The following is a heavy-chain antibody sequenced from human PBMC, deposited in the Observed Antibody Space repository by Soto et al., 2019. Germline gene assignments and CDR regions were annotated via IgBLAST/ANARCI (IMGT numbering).Heavy chain of an antibody. Sequence: EVQLVESGGGLVKPGGSLRLSCAASGFTFSRYSMNWVRQAPGKGLEWVSSISSSSTYIYYADSVKGRFTISRDNAKNSLYLQINSLRAEDTAVYYCARATNYGSGSYDSNALDIWGQGTMVTVSS. V-gene: IGHV3-21*01. CDR3: ARATNYGSGSYDSNALDI. D-gene: IGHD3-10*01. CDR1: GFTFSRYS. J-gene: IGHJ3*02. CDR2: ISSSSTYI.